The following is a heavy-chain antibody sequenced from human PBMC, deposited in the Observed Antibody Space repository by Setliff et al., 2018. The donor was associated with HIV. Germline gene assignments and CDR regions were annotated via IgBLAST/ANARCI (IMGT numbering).Heavy chain of an antibody. J-gene: IGHJ4*02. V-gene: IGHV3-23*01. D-gene: IGHD3-3*01. CDR2: ISGSAGAT. CDR3: AKSLYDFWSGVTIFDY. Sequence: GGSLRPSCGASGFTFNNFAMSWVRQSPGKGLEWVADISGSAGATHYADSVKGRFIISRDNSQNTLFLQMDSLRGDDTAVYYCAKSLYDFWSGVTIFDYWGQGSLVTVSS. CDR1: GFTFNNFA.